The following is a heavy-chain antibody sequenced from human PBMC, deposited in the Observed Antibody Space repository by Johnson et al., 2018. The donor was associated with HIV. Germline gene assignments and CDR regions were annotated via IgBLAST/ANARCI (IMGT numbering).Heavy chain of an antibody. CDR1: GFTFSSYA. V-gene: IGHV3-23*04. CDR3: TTGISWFGAITFDI. D-gene: IGHD3-10*01. CDR2: ISGSGGST. Sequence: VQLVESGGGVVQPGRSLRLSCAASGFTFSSYAMSWVRQAPGKGLEWVSAISGSGGSTYYADSVKGRFTISRDNSKNTLYLQMNSLKTEDKAVYYCTTGISWFGAITFDIWGQGTMVTVSS. J-gene: IGHJ3*02.